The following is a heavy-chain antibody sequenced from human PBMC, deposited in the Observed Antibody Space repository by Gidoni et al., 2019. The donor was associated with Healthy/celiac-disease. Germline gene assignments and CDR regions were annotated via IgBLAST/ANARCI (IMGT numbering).Heavy chain of an antibody. Sequence: QVQLVESGGGVVQPGRSLRLSCAASGFTFSSYGMHWVRQAPGKGLEWVAVIWYDGSNKYYADSVKGRFTISRDNSKNTLYLQMNSLRAEDTAVYYCARAPWDFRGVNRVYYYYYYMDVWGKGTTVTVSS. J-gene: IGHJ6*03. D-gene: IGHD3-10*01. CDR2: IWYDGSNK. V-gene: IGHV3-33*01. CDR3: ARAPWDFRGVNRVYYYYYYMDV. CDR1: GFTFSSYG.